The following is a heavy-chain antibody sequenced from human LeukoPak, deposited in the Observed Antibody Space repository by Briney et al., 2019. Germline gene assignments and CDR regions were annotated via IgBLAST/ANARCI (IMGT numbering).Heavy chain of an antibody. CDR3: ARGLSIDGSRYNWFDP. Sequence: PSETLSLTCAVYGGSFSGYYWSWIRQPPGKGLKWIGEINHGGGTNDNPSLKNRLTISVVTSKNQVSLNLSSVTAADTAVYYCARGLSIDGSRYNWFDPWGQGTLVTVSS. D-gene: IGHD3-10*01. CDR1: GGSFSGYY. CDR2: INHGGGT. V-gene: IGHV4-34*01. J-gene: IGHJ5*02.